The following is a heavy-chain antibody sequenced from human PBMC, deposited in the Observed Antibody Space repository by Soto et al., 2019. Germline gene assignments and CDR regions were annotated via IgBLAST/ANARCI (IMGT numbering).Heavy chain of an antibody. CDR2: INAGNGNT. Sequence: QVQLVQSGAEVKKPGASVKVSCKASGYTFTSYAMHWVRQAPGQRLEWMGWINAGNGNTKYSQKFQGRVTITRDTSAGSAYMELSSLRSEDTAVYYCARCAYYGAGSYPDYLGQGTLVTVCS. V-gene: IGHV1-3*01. CDR1: GYTFTSYA. CDR3: ARCAYYGAGSYPDY. D-gene: IGHD3-10*01. J-gene: IGHJ4*02.